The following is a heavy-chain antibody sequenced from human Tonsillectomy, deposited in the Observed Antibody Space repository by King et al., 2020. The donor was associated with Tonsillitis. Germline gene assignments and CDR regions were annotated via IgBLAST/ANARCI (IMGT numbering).Heavy chain of an antibody. CDR3: ARGSTDTGVLRFLEWLLRDAFDI. CDR1: GFTFSSYS. V-gene: IGHV3-21*01. CDR2: ISSSSSYI. D-gene: IGHD3-3*01. J-gene: IGHJ3*02. Sequence: VQLVESGGGLVKPGGSLRLSCAASGFTFSSYSMNWVRQAPGKGLEWVSSISSSSSYIYYADSVKGRFTISRDNAKNSLYLQMNSLRAEDTAVYYCARGSTDTGVLRFLEWLLRDAFDIWGQGTMVTVSS.